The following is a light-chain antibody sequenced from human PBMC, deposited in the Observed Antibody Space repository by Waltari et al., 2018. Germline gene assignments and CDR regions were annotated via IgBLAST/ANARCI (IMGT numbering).Light chain of an antibody. CDR2: WAS. CDR1: QSVLYSSNNRYY. Sequence: DIVMTQSPDSLAVSLGERATINCKSSQSVLYSSNNRYYLAWYQQKPGQPPKLLIYWASTRESGVPDRFSGSGSGTDFTLTINSLQAEDVAVYYCQQYYSAPITFGQGTRLEIK. CDR3: QQYYSAPIT. V-gene: IGKV4-1*01. J-gene: IGKJ5*01.